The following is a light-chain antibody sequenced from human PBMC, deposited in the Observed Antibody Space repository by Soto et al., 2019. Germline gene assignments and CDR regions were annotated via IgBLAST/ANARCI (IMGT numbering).Light chain of an antibody. J-gene: IGKJ1*01. CDR3: QQYGSSLVT. CDR1: QSVSSSY. CDR2: GAS. V-gene: IGKV3-20*01. Sequence: EIVLTQSPGTLSLSPGERATLFCRASQSVSSSYLTWYQQKPGQAPRLRIYGASSRATGIPDRFSGSGSGTDFTLTISRLEPEDFAVYYCQQYGSSLVTFGQGTKVEIK.